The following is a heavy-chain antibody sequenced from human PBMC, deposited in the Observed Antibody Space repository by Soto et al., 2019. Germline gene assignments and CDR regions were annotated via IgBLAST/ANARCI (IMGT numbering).Heavy chain of an antibody. D-gene: IGHD5-18*01. CDR3: ASARDTAMVMSY. J-gene: IGHJ4*01. CDR1: GFTFSSYS. V-gene: IGHV3-21*01. Sequence: GGSLRLSCAASGFTFSSYSMNWVRQAPGKGLEWVSSISSSSSYIYYADSVKGRFTISRDNAKNSLYLQMNSLRAEDTAVYYCASARDTAMVMSYWGHGTLVPVSP. CDR2: ISSSSSYI.